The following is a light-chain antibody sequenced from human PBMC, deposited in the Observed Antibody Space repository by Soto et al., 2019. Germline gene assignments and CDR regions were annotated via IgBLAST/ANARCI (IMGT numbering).Light chain of an antibody. J-gene: IGLJ1*01. Sequence: QSVLTQPASVSGSPGQSIAISCTGTFSDVGGYDYFSWYQQHPDKAPKLMIYEVTKRPSGVSNRFSGSKSGNTASLTISGLQPEDEADYYCSLHTSGSTRVFGSGTKLTVL. CDR2: EVT. CDR1: FSDVGGYDY. CDR3: SLHTSGSTRV. V-gene: IGLV2-14*01.